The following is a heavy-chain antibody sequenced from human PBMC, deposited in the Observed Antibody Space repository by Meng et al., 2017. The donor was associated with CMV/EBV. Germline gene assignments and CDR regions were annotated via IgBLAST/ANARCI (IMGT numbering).Heavy chain of an antibody. J-gene: IGHJ4*02. V-gene: IGHV3-53*01. D-gene: IGHD2-2*01. CDR1: GFAVSGNY. CDR2: IYSGDST. Sequence: GESLKISCAASGFAVSGNYMSWVRQAPGKGLQWVSVIYSGDSTYYADSVKGRFTISRDNSKNTLYLQMNSLRAEDTAVYYCAKYALVVVPAAIPDYFDYWGQGTLVTVSS. CDR3: AKYALVVVPAAIPDYFDY.